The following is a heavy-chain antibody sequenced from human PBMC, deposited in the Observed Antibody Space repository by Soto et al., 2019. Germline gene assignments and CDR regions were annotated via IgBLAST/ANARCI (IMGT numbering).Heavy chain of an antibody. V-gene: IGHV4-59*01. CDR1: GGSISSYY. CDR3: SRVGGYYGDYPNFDY. Sequence: PSETLSLTCTVSGGSISSYYWSWIRQPPGKGLEWIGNIYYSGSTNYNPSLKSRVTISVDTSKNRFSLKLSSLTAADTAVYYCSRVGGYYGDYPNFDYWGQGTRVTVSS. CDR2: IYYSGST. D-gene: IGHD4-17*01. J-gene: IGHJ4*02.